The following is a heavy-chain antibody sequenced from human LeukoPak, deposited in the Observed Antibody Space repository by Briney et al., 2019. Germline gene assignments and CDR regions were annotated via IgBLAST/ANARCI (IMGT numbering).Heavy chain of an antibody. CDR1: GFTFDDYA. D-gene: IGHD1-26*01. V-gene: IGHV3-74*01. CDR2: INEDGSTT. Sequence: GRSLRLSCAASGFTFDDYAMHWVRQAPGKGLEWVSRINEDGSTTNYADSVKGRSTIFRDNAKNTLYLQMNSLRAEDTAVYYCVRDLGGRSGHWGQGTLVTVSS. J-gene: IGHJ4*02. CDR3: VRDLGGRSGH.